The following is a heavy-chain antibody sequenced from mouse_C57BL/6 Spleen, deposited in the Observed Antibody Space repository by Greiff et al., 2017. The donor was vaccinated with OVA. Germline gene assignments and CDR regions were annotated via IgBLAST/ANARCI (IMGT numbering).Heavy chain of an antibody. J-gene: IGHJ2*01. V-gene: IGHV1-15*01. CDR1: GYTFTDYE. CDR2: IDPETGGT. D-gene: IGHD1-1*01. CDR3: TRTPLPYYGSGY. Sequence: VQLQQSGAELVRPGASVTLSCKASGYTFTDYEMHWVKQTPVHGLEWIGAIDPETGGTAYNQKFKGKAILTADKSSSTAYMELRSLTSEDSAVYYCTRTPLPYYGSGYWGQGTTLTVSS.